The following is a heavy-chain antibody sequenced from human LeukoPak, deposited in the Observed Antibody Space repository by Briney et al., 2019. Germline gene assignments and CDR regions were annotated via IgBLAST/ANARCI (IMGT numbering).Heavy chain of an antibody. CDR1: GFTFSSYW. CDR2: IMTDGSEK. V-gene: IGHV3-7*03. D-gene: IGHD3-16*01. CDR3: ARGLPRMMGKVVRRPNWFDP. J-gene: IGHJ5*02. Sequence: GGSLRLSCEASGFTFSSYWMSWVRQAPGKGLEWVANIMTDGSEKYYVDSVKGRFTISRDNAKNSLYLQMNSLRAEDTAVYYCARGLPRMMGKVVRRPNWFDPWGQGTLVTVSS.